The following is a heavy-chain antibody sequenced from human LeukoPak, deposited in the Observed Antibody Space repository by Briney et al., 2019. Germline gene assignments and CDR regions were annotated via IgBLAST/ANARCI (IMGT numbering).Heavy chain of an antibody. Sequence: PSETLSLTCAVYGGSFSGYYWSWIRQPPGKGLEWIGEINHSGSTNYNPSLKSRVTISVDTSKNQFSLKLSSVTAADTAVYYCARGGRRSDIAAAGRIPFDYWGQGTLVTVSS. CDR3: ARGGRRSDIAAAGRIPFDY. CDR2: INHSGST. CDR1: GGSFSGYY. V-gene: IGHV4-34*01. J-gene: IGHJ4*02. D-gene: IGHD6-13*01.